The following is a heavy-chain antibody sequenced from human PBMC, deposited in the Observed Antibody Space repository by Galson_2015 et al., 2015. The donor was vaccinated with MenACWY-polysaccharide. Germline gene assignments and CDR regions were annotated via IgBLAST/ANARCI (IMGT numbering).Heavy chain of an antibody. J-gene: IGHJ3*02. V-gene: IGHV1-18*01. CDR3: ARGMYYYDIQPLGDAFDI. D-gene: IGHD3-22*01. Sequence: QSGAEVKKPGASVKVSCKASGYTFTSYGISWVRQAPGQGLEWMGWISAYNGNTNYAQKLQGRVTMTTDTSTSTAYMELRSLRSDDTAVYYCARGMYYYDIQPLGDAFDIWGQGTMVTVSS. CDR2: ISAYNGNT. CDR1: GYTFTSYG.